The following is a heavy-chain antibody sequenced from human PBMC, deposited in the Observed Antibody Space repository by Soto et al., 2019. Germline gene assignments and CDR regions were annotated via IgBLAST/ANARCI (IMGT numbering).Heavy chain of an antibody. CDR2: ISGSGGST. CDR3: AKDLGKNYYYGMDV. J-gene: IGHJ6*02. Sequence: PGGSLRLSCAASGFTFSSYAMSWVRQAPGKGLEWVSAISGSGGSTYYADSVKGRFTISRDNSKNTLYLQMNSLRAEDTAVYYCAKDLGKNYYYGMDVWGQGTTVTVS. CDR1: GFTFSSYA. V-gene: IGHV3-23*01. D-gene: IGHD3-16*01.